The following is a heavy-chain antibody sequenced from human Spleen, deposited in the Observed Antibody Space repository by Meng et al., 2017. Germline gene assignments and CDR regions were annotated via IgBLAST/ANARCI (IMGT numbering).Heavy chain of an antibody. CDR2: ISSSSSYI. J-gene: IGHJ4*02. Sequence: GESLKISCAASGFTFSSYSMNWVRQAPRKGLEWVSYISSSSSYIYYADSVKGRFTISRDNAKNSLYLQMNSLGAEDTAVYYCARVNYDILTGYYDDYWGQGTLVTVSS. D-gene: IGHD3-9*01. V-gene: IGHV3-21*01. CDR1: GFTFSSYS. CDR3: ARVNYDILTGYYDDY.